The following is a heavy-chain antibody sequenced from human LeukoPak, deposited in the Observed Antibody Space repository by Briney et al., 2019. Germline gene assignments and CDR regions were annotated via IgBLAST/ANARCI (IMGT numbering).Heavy chain of an antibody. V-gene: IGHV5-51*01. CDR1: GYSFTSYW. J-gene: IGHJ5*02. CDR2: IYPDDSDT. CDR3: ARHGSIGARQNWFDP. D-gene: IGHD6-6*01. Sequence: GESLKISCKASGYSFTSYWIGWVRQMPGKGLEWMGIIYPDDSDTRYSPSFQGQVTISADKSISTAYLQWSSLKASDTATYYCARHGSIGARQNWFDPWGQGTLVTVSS.